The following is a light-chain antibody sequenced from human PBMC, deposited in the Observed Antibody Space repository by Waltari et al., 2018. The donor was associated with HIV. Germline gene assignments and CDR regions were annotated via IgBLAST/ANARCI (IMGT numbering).Light chain of an antibody. CDR1: QSISSY. CDR3: QQSYSMVT. Sequence: DIQMTQSPSSLSASVGDRVTITCRASQSISSYLNWYQQKPGKAPKLLIYAASSLQSGVPSRFSGSGSGTDFTLTISSLQPEDFATYYCQQSYSMVTFGGVTKVEIK. J-gene: IGKJ4*01. V-gene: IGKV1-39*01. CDR2: AAS.